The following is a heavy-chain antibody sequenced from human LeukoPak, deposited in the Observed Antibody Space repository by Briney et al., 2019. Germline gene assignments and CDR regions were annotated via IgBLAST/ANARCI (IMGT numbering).Heavy chain of an antibody. V-gene: IGHV3-23*01. CDR3: AKDLAFGYGSGSYSDY. CDR2: ISGSGSST. Sequence: GGSLRLSCAASGFTVSSNYMSWVRQAPGKGLEWVSTISGSGSSTYYADSVKGRFTVSRDNSKNTLHLQMNSLRAEDTAVYFCAKDLAFGYGSGSYSDYWGQGTLVTVSS. CDR1: GFTVSSNY. J-gene: IGHJ4*02. D-gene: IGHD3-10*01.